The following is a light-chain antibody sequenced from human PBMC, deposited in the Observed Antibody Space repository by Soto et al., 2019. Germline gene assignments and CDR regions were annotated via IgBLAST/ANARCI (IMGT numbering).Light chain of an antibody. J-gene: IGKJ1*01. V-gene: IGKV3-11*01. CDR1: QRISGY. CDR3: QQRSNWPWT. CDR2: DAS. Sequence: EIVLTQSPATLSLSPGERATLSCRASQRISGYLAWYQQRPGQAPRLLIYDASNRATGIPVRFSGSGSGTDYTRTITNLESEDCAVYYCQQRSNWPWTFGQGTKVDI.